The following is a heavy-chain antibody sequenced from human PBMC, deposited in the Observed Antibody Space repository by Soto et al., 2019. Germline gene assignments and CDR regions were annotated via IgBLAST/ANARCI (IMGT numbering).Heavy chain of an antibody. V-gene: IGHV1-69*06. CDR2: TIPMSGKT. CDR3: VLTPGGDFSGFDP. CDR1: GGSFSAYG. D-gene: IGHD3-16*01. Sequence: QVQLMQSGAEVKKPGSSVRVSCKASGGSFSAYGFCWIRQAPGQGLEWVGGTIPMSGKTHYAQKFQDRVTITADKSTTTISSDMRRLRSEDTAIYYCVLTPGGDFSGFDPWGQGNLVIVSS. J-gene: IGHJ5*02.